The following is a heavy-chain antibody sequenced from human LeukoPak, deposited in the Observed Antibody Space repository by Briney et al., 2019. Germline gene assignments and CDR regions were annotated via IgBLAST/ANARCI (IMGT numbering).Heavy chain of an antibody. Sequence: SGTLSLTCTVSGGSISSSSYYWGWIRQPPGKGLEWIGGIYYSGSTYYNPSLKSRVTISVDTSKSQFSLKLSSVTAADTAVYYCAGGRFLESEVNWFDPWGQGTLVTVSS. D-gene: IGHD3-3*01. J-gene: IGHJ5*02. V-gene: IGHV4-39*07. CDR2: IYYSGST. CDR1: GGSISSSSYY. CDR3: AGGRFLESEVNWFDP.